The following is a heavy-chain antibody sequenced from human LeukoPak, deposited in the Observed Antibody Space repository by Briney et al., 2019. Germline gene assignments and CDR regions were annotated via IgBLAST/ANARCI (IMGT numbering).Heavy chain of an antibody. D-gene: IGHD4-17*01. CDR2: IKQDGSEK. CDR3: AREEYGDHLW. Sequence: GGSLRLSCAASGFTFTSYWMICVPQAPGKGLEWLANIKQDGSEKYYVDSVKGRFTISRHNAKNSRYLQMNRLRAEDTAVYYCAREEYGDHLWWGQGTLVTVSS. V-gene: IGHV3-7*01. CDR1: GFTFTSYW. J-gene: IGHJ4*02.